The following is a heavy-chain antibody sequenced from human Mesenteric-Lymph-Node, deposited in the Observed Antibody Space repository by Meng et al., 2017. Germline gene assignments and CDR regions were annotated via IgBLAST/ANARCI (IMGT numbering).Heavy chain of an antibody. CDR3: ARASPALGIAPTYFYYFDY. CDR1: GGSISNYY. Sequence: SETLSLTCTVSGGSISNYYWSWIRQSPGRGLEWIGYIYSSGNTNYSPSLKGRGTISLDTSKNQFSLNLTSVTAADTAIYYCARASPALGIAPTYFYYFDYWGQGTLVTVSS. CDR2: IYSSGNT. D-gene: IGHD6-13*01. V-gene: IGHV4-59*01. J-gene: IGHJ4*02.